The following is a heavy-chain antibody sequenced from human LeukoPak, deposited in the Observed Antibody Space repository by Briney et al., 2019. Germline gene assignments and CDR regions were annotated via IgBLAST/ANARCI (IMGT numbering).Heavy chain of an antibody. CDR2: FNSDGSST. Sequence: ETGGSLRLSCAASGFTFSSYWMHWVRQAPGKGLVWVSRFNSDGSSTTYADSVKGRFTISRDNAKNSLYLQMNSLRAEDTAVYYCARGGSGSYYTLLLLWGQGTLVTVSS. CDR3: ARGGSGSYYTLLLL. D-gene: IGHD3-10*01. V-gene: IGHV3-74*01. CDR1: GFTFSSYW. J-gene: IGHJ4*02.